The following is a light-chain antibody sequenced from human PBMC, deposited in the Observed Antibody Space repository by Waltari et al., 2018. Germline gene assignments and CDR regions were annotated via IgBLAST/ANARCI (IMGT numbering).Light chain of an antibody. CDR1: SSDVGGYDY. Sequence: QSALTQPASVSASPGQSITISCTGTSSDVGGYDYVSWYQQHPGKAPHLMIYDVNKRPSGVSHRFSASKSGNTASLTIFGLQAEDEADYYCISYTSTTTYVVVGGGTKLTVL. J-gene: IGLJ2*01. V-gene: IGLV2-14*03. CDR2: DVN. CDR3: ISYTSTTTYVV.